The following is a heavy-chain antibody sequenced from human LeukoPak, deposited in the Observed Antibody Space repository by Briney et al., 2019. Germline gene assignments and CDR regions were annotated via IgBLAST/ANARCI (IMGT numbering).Heavy chain of an antibody. Sequence: ASVKVSCKASGYTFTGYYMHWVRQVPGQGLEWMGWINPDSGGTNYAQKFQGWVTMTRDTSISTAYMELSRLRSVDTAVYYCATSRGATPALDYWGQGTLVTVSS. CDR3: ATSRGATPALDY. D-gene: IGHD1-26*01. V-gene: IGHV1-2*04. CDR2: INPDSGGT. J-gene: IGHJ4*02. CDR1: GYTFTGYY.